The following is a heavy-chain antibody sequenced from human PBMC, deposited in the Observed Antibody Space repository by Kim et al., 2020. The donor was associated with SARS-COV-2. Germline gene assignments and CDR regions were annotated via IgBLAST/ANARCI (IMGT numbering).Heavy chain of an antibody. Sequence: GGSLRLSCAASGFTLSSYWMHWVRQVPGKGPVWVSRINGEGDSTRDADSVKGRFTISRDDAKNTLFLQMNSLRVEDTAMYYCVREGVRCPNGVCHSVTFDYWGQGALVTVSS. CDR3: VREGVRCPNGVCHSVTFDY. V-gene: IGHV3-74*01. CDR2: INGEGDST. CDR1: GFTLSSYW. J-gene: IGHJ4*02. D-gene: IGHD2-8*01.